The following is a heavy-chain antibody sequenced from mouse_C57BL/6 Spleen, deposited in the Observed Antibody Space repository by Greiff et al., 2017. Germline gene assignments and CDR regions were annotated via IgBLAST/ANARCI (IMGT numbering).Heavy chain of an antibody. D-gene: IGHD2-3*01. V-gene: IGHV1-15*01. CDR3: TRERVYDGYPYAMDY. J-gene: IGHJ4*01. CDR1: GYTFTDYE. Sequence: VQLQQSGAELVRPGASVTLSCKASGYTFTDYEMHWVKQTPVHGLEWIGAIDPETGGTAYNQKFKGKAILTADKSSSTAYMELRSLTSEDSAVYFCTRERVYDGYPYAMDYWGQGTSVTVSS. CDR2: IDPETGGT.